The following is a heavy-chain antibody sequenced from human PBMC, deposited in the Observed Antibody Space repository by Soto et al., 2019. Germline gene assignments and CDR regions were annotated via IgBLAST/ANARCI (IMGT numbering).Heavy chain of an antibody. D-gene: IGHD1-26*01. J-gene: IGHJ4*02. Sequence: QVQLQESGPGLVKPSQTLSLTCTVSGGSISSGGYYWSWIRQHPVKGLEWICYIYYSGRTYYNPSIKSRVIISVDTSKNQFSLKLSSVTAADTAVYYCARAEMGATGFYYWGQGTLVTVSS. V-gene: IGHV4-31*03. CDR1: GGSISSGGYY. CDR2: IYYSGRT. CDR3: ARAEMGATGFYY.